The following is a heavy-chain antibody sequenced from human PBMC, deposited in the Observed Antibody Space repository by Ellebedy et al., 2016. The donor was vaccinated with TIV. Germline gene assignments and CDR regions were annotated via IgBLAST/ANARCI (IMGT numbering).Heavy chain of an antibody. CDR1: GGTFSRYA. D-gene: IGHD1-26*01. CDR3: ARDRGGVGATNGFDY. CDR2: IMPLLDIA. J-gene: IGHJ4*02. V-gene: IGHV1-69*04. Sequence: AASVKVSCKASGGTFSRYALNWVRQAPGQGLEWMGRIMPLLDIANYPQKLQGRVTMTRDTSTRTVYMELRSLRFEDTAVDYCARDRGGVGATNGFDYWGQGTLVTVSS.